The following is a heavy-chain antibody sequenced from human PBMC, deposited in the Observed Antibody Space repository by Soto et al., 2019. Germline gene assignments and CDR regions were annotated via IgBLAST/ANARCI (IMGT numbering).Heavy chain of an antibody. J-gene: IGHJ4*02. CDR3: ARENDYGDYGSDY. CDR1: CGYFRGYY. CDR2: INHSGST. Sequence: SEMLSLTCAVYCGYFRGYYWSWIRKPPGKGLEWVGEINHSGSTNYNPSLKSRVTISVDTSKNQFSLKLSSVTAADTAVYSCARENDYGDYGSDYWGQGTLVTVSS. D-gene: IGHD4-17*01. V-gene: IGHV4-34*01.